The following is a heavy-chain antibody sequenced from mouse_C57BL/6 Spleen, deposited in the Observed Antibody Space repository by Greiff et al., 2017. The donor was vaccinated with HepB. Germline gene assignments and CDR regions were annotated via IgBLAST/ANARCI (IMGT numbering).Heavy chain of an antibody. CDR2: IYPGSGNT. D-gene: IGHD1-1*01. J-gene: IGHJ1*03. CDR1: GYTFTDYY. Sequence: VKLKQSGAELVRPGASVKLSCKASGYTFTDYYINWVKQRPGQGLEWIARIYPGSGNTYYNEKFKGKATLTAEKSSSTAYMQLSSLTSEDSAVYFCARASYYYGSGYFDVWGTGTTVTVSS. V-gene: IGHV1-76*01. CDR3: ARASYYYGSGYFDV.